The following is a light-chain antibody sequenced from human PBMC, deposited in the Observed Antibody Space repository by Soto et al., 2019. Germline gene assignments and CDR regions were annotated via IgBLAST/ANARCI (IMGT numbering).Light chain of an antibody. J-gene: IGKJ4*01. CDR2: GAS. CDR3: QQYNNWPLT. CDR1: QNVNSN. Sequence: EIVMTQSPATLSVSPGERATLSCRASQNVNSNLAWYQQKPGQGPRILIYGASTRATGIPARFSGSGSGTEFTLTLSSLQSEDFAVYYCQQYNNWPLTFGGGTKVEIK. V-gene: IGKV3-15*01.